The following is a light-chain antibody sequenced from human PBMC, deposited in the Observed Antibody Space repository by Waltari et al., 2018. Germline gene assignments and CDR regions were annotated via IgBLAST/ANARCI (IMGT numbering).Light chain of an antibody. Sequence: QSALTQPASVSGSPGQSITISRTCTSSDVGRFNPVPWYQQHPGKSPKVMIYEVNKRPSGVSNRFSGSKAGNTASLTVSGLQAEDEADYYCCSYAGSSASYVFGTGTKVTVL. CDR1: SSDVGRFNP. V-gene: IGLV2-23*02. CDR2: EVN. CDR3: CSYAGSSASYV. J-gene: IGLJ1*01.